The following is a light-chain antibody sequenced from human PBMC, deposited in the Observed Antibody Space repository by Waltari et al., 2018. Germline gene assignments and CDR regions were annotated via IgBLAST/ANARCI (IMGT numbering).Light chain of an antibody. V-gene: IGKV1-39*01. CDR2: AAS. Sequence: DIQMTQSPSSLSASVGDRVTITCRASQSISSYLNWYQQKPGKAPKLLIYAASSLQSGVPPRFSGSGSGTDFTLTISSLQPEDFATYYCQQSYSTPWTFGQGTKLEIK. CDR1: QSISSY. CDR3: QQSYSTPWT. J-gene: IGKJ2*02.